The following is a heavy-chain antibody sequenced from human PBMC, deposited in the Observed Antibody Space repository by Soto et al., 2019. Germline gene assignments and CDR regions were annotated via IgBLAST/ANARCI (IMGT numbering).Heavy chain of an antibody. J-gene: IGHJ6*02. CDR3: ARGSDSYGWDYYYYGMDV. V-gene: IGHV5-51*01. Sequence: PGESLKISCNGSGYSFTSYWIGWVRQMPGKGLEWMGIIYPGDPDTRYSPSFQGQVTISADKSISTAYLQWSSLKASDTAMYYCARGSDSYGWDYYYYGMDVWGQGTTVTVSS. D-gene: IGHD5-18*01. CDR1: GYSFTSYW. CDR2: IYPGDPDT.